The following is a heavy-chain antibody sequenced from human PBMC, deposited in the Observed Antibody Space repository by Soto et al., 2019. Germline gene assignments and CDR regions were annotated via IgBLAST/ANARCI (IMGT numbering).Heavy chain of an antibody. CDR2: INHSGST. V-gene: IGHV4-34*01. J-gene: IGHJ6*02. CDR1: GGSFSGYY. CDR3: ARPLTGGGMDV. Sequence: SETLSLTCAVYGGSFSGYYWSWIRQPPGKGLEWIGEINHSGSTNYIPSLKSRVTVSVDTSKNQFSLKLSSVTAADTAVYYCARPLTGGGMDVWGQGTTVTAP.